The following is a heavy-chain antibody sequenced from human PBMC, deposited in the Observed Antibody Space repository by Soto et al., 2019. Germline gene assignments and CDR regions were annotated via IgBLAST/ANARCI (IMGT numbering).Heavy chain of an antibody. D-gene: IGHD2-15*01. V-gene: IGHV1-18*01. CDR1: GYTFRSYG. CDR3: ARDCKDYCSGADY. CDR2: ISAYNGNT. Sequence: QVPLVQSGAEVKEPGASVKVSCKASGYTFRSYGIIWVRQAPGQGLEWMGWISAYNGNTRFAQKFQGRVTMTTDTSTTTAYLEVRSLRSDDTAVYYCARDCKDYCSGADYWGQGTLVTVSS. J-gene: IGHJ4*02.